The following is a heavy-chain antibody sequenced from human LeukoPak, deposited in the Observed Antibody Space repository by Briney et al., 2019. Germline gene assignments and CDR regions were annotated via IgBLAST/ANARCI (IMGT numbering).Heavy chain of an antibody. J-gene: IGHJ4*02. CDR2: IYDRGST. Sequence: SETLPLTCTVSGGSISSYYWSWIRQPPGKGLEWIGNIYDRGSTKYNPSLKSRVTISVDTSKNQFCLGLSSVTAADTAVYYCARGRTFDNWGQGTLVTVSS. V-gene: IGHV4-59*01. CDR1: GGSISSYY. CDR3: ARGRTFDN.